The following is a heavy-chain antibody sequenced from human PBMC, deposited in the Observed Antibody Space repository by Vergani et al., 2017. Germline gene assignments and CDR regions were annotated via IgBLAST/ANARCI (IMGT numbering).Heavy chain of an antibody. J-gene: IGHJ1*01. CDR1: GFTFGDYY. CDR2: IKRDGTET. Sequence: EVHLEESGGGLVQPGGSLRLSCAASGFTFGDYYMAWIRLAPGKGLDWVASIKRDGTETFYVDSVKGRFTISRDNAKTTLYLQMNSLRDEDRGVYYWARMSGGSAPYLRYWGQGTLVTVAS. D-gene: IGHD3-16*01. CDR3: ARMSGGSAPYLRY. V-gene: IGHV3-7*01.